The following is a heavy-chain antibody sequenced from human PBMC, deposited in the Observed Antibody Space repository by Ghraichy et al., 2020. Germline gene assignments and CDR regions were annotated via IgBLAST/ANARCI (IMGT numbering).Heavy chain of an antibody. Sequence: SETLSLTCTVSSGSFGNSGNYWGWIRQPPGKGLEWIGSIYYSGTTYYHPSLKSRVTISLDTSKNQFSLKLSSVTAADTAVYYCAKHGAGGFYANMDVWGQGTTVTVSS. D-gene: IGHD2/OR15-2a*01. CDR2: IYYSGTT. CDR3: AKHGAGGFYANMDV. V-gene: IGHV4-39*01. J-gene: IGHJ6*02. CDR1: SGSFGNSGNY.